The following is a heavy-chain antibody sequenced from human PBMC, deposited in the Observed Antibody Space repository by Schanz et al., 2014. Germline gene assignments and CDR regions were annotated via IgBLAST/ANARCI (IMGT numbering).Heavy chain of an antibody. Sequence: VQLVESGGGVVQPGRSLRLSCAASGFTFSNYVMDWVRQAPGTGLEWVASVNTDGGGKFYVDSVKGRFTIFRDNAKDSLYLQMNSLRAEDTALYYCAKDPHKDYGGKPQTFDIWGQGTMVTVSS. J-gene: IGHJ3*02. CDR2: VNTDGGGK. D-gene: IGHD4-17*01. CDR1: GFTFSNYV. CDR3: AKDPHKDYGGKPQTFDI. V-gene: IGHV3-7*04.